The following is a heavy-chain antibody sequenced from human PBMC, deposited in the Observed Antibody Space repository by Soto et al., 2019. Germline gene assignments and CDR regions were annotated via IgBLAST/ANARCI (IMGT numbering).Heavy chain of an antibody. CDR3: ATSRPVIVVVPALKYYYYYGMDV. V-gene: IGHV1-69*06. D-gene: IGHD2-2*01. CDR2: IIPIFGTA. CDR1: GGTFSSYA. Sequence: SVKVSCKASGGTFSSYAISRVRQAPGQGLEWMGGIIPIFGTANYAQKFQGRVTITADKSTSTAYMELSSLRSEDTAVYYCATSRPVIVVVPALKYYYYYGMDVWGQGTTVTVSS. J-gene: IGHJ6*02.